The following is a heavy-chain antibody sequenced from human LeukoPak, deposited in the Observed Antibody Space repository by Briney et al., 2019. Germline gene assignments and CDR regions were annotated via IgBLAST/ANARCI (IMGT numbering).Heavy chain of an antibody. D-gene: IGHD6-19*01. Sequence: GGSLRLSCAASGFTFSSYGMHWVRQAPGKGLEWVAFIRYDGSNKYYADSVKGRFTISRDNSKNTLYLQMNSLKTEDTAVYYCTTETEQWLDTWGQGTLVTVSS. J-gene: IGHJ5*02. CDR3: TTETEQWLDT. CDR2: IRYDGSNK. CDR1: GFTFSSYG. V-gene: IGHV3-30*02.